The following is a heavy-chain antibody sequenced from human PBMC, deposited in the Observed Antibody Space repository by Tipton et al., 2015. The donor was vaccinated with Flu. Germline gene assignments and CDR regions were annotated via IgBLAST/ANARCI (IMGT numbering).Heavy chain of an antibody. Sequence: QLVQSGPEVKKPGASVKVSCKASGYTFTSYYMHWVRQAPGQGLEWMGIINPSGGSTSYAQKFQGRVTMTRDTSTSTVYMELSSLRSEDTAVYYCARDKSYDWLVFGDYYYYGMDVWGQGTTVTVSS. V-gene: IGHV1-46*01. J-gene: IGHJ6*02. CDR1: GYTFTSYY. D-gene: IGHD3-9*01. CDR2: INPSGGST. CDR3: ARDKSYDWLVFGDYYYYGMDV.